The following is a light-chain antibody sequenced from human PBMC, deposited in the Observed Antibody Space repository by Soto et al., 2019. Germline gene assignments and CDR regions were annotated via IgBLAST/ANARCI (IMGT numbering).Light chain of an antibody. V-gene: IGKV3-20*01. Sequence: EIVLTQSPGTLSLSPGERATLSCRASQRVSSSYLAWYQQKVGQAPRLLIYAASSRDTGVPDRFSGSGSGTDFTLAISSLEPEDFAVYYCQRYGTSPPWTFGQGTKVE. J-gene: IGKJ1*01. CDR2: AAS. CDR3: QRYGTSPPWT. CDR1: QRVSSSY.